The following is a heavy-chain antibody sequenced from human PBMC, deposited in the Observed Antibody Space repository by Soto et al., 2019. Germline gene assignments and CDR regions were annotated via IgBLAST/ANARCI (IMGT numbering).Heavy chain of an antibody. CDR2: VKSKTDGGTT. Sequence: GGSLRLCCAASGFTFSNAWMNWVRQAPGKGLEWVGRVKSKTDGGTTDYAAPVKGRFTISRDDSKNTLYLQMNSLKTEDTAVYYCTTAVYYDSSGSFDYWGQGTLVTVSS. CDR1: GFTFSNAW. D-gene: IGHD3-22*01. J-gene: IGHJ4*02. V-gene: IGHV3-15*07. CDR3: TTAVYYDSSGSFDY.